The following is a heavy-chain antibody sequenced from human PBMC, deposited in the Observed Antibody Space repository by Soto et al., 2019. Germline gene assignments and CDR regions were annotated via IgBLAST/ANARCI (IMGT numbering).Heavy chain of an antibody. V-gene: IGHV4-39*01. CDR2: SNYGGPT. D-gene: IGHD6-13*01. Sequence: SETLSLTCTVSGGAINSTVYYWGWIRQPPGKGLEWIGSSNYGGPTYYSPSLQSRVTISLDTAKNHFSLNLRSVTAADTAVYYCARHGAHSTSVYYYYGMDVWGQGTKVTVYS. CDR3: ARHGAHSTSVYYYYGMDV. J-gene: IGHJ6*02. CDR1: GGAINSTVYY.